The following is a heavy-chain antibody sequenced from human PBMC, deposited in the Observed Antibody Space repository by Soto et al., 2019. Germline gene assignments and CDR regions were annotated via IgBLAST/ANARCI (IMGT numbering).Heavy chain of an antibody. CDR1: GGTFSSYT. V-gene: IGHV1-69*02. Sequence: QVKLVQSGAEVKKPGSSVKVSCKASGGTFSSYTISWVRQAPGQGLEWMGRIIPILAIANYAQKFQGRVRITADKSTSTAYMELSSLRSEDTAVYYCAIDAGYCSSSSCRPFDYWGQGTLVTVSS. CDR2: IIPILAIA. J-gene: IGHJ4*02. CDR3: AIDAGYCSSSSCRPFDY. D-gene: IGHD2-2*01.